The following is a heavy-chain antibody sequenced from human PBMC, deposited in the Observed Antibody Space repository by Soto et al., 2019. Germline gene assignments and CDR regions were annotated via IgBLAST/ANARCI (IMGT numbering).Heavy chain of an antibody. J-gene: IGHJ6*02. CDR3: AKGILSATIGPYAMDV. V-gene: IGHV3-30*18. CDR2: ISYDGNYI. D-gene: IGHD3-16*01. Sequence: GGSLRLSCEASGFAFSSHAMHWVRQAPGKGLEWVGVISYDGNYIYYADSVKGRFTISRDNSKNTLYVQVNSLRPEDTAVYYCAKGILSATIGPYAMDVWGQGTTVTVSS. CDR1: GFAFSSHA.